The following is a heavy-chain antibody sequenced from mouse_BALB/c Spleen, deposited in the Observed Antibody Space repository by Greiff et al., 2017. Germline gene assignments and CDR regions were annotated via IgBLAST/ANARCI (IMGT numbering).Heavy chain of an antibody. Sequence: EVKLVESGGGLVQPGGSLKLSCAASGFTFSSYTMSWVRQTPEKRLEWVAYISNGGGSTYYPDTVKGRFTISRDSAKNTLYLQMSSLKSEDTAMYYCARHDGYYWLAYWGKGTLVTVSA. V-gene: IGHV5-12-2*01. D-gene: IGHD2-3*01. J-gene: IGHJ3*01. CDR2: ISNGGGST. CDR3: ARHDGYYWLAY. CDR1: GFTFSSYT.